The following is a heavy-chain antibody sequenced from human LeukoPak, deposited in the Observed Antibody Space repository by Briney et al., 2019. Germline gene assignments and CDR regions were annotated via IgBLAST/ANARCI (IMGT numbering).Heavy chain of an antibody. D-gene: IGHD6-19*01. J-gene: IGHJ3*02. CDR3: ARDPYAIAVAGVGAFDI. Sequence: GGSLRLSCAASGFTVSSNYMSWVRQAPGKGLEWVSDIYSGGSTYYADSVKGRFTISRDNSKNTLYLQMNSLRAEDTAVYYCARDPYAIAVAGVGAFDIWGQGTMVTVSS. CDR1: GFTVSSNY. CDR2: IYSGGST. V-gene: IGHV3-53*01.